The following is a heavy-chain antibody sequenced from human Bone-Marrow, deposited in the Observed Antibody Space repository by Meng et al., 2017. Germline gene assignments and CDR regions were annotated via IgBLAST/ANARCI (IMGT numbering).Heavy chain of an antibody. Sequence: QVQLRQWGAGRLKPSETLSLICAVYGGSFSGFYWNWFRQPPGKGLEWIAEINHSGSTNINPSLKSRVTILADTSKNQFSLKVRSVTAADTAVYYCAREAYSTSLSSATGFDYWGQGTLVTVSS. CDR3: AREAYSTSLSSATGFDY. V-gene: IGHV4-34*01. J-gene: IGHJ4*02. CDR1: GGSFSGFY. D-gene: IGHD6-13*01. CDR2: INHSGST.